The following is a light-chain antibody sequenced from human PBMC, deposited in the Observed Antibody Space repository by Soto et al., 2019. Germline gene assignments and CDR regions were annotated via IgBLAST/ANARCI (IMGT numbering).Light chain of an antibody. CDR3: ISYTSSSTLSV. J-gene: IGLJ1*01. Sequence: QSALTQPASVSGSPGQSITISCTGTSSDVGGYNYVSWYQQHPGKAPNLMIYDVSNRPSGVSNRFSGSKSGNTASLTISGLQAEDAADYYCISYTSSSTLSVFGTGTKVTVL. CDR2: DVS. V-gene: IGLV2-14*01. CDR1: SSDVGGYNY.